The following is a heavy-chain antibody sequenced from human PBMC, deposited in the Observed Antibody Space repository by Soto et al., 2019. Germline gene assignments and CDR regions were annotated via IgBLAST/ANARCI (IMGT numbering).Heavy chain of an antibody. CDR1: GYTFTSYY. D-gene: IGHD6-13*01. Sequence: ASVKVSCKASGYTFTSYYMHWVRQAPGQGLEWMGIINPSGGSTSYAQKFQGRVTMTRDTSTSTVYMELSSLRSEDTAVYYCARGDAAGTDYYYYYGMDVWGQGTTVTVSS. V-gene: IGHV1-46*01. J-gene: IGHJ6*02. CDR2: INPSGGST. CDR3: ARGDAAGTDYYYYYGMDV.